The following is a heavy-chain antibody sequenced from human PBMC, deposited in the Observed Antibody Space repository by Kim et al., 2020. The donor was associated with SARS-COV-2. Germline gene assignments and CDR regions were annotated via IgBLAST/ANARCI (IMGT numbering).Heavy chain of an antibody. V-gene: IGHV1-69*01. Sequence: KFQGRVTITADESTSTAYMELSSLRSEDTAVYYCARGGYGSGGYYYGMDVWGQGTTVTVSS. D-gene: IGHD3-10*01. CDR3: ARGGYGSGGYYYGMDV. J-gene: IGHJ6*02.